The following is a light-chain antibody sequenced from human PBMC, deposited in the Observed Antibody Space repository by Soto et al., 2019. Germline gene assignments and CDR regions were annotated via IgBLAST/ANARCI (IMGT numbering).Light chain of an antibody. J-gene: IGLJ2*01. CDR2: DNI. CDR3: QSYDSRLSGFVV. CDR1: SSNIGAGSD. Sequence: QSVLTQPPSVSGAPGQRVTISCTGSSSNIGAGSDVHWYQQLPGTAPELLIYDNINRPSGVPDRFSGSKSGTSASLAITGLQAEDEADYYCQSYDSRLSGFVVFGGGTKLTVL. V-gene: IGLV1-40*01.